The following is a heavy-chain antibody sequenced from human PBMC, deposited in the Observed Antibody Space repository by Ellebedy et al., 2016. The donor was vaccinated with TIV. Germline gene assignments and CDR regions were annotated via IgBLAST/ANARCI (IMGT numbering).Heavy chain of an antibody. Sequence: SETLSLTCTVSGGSISSSTYYWGWIRQPPGKGLEWIGSIYYSGSTYYNPSLKSRVTISVDTSKNQFSLKLTSVTAADTAVYYCARRIVPLYCSGGSCYPGWFDPWGQGTLVTVSS. CDR2: IYYSGST. CDR1: GGSISSSTYY. V-gene: IGHV4-39*01. D-gene: IGHD2-15*01. J-gene: IGHJ5*02. CDR3: ARRIVPLYCSGGSCYPGWFDP.